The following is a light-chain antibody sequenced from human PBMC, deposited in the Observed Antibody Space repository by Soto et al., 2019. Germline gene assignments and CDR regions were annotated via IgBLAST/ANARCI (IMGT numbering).Light chain of an antibody. Sequence: DMQMTQSPSSLSASVGDRVTITCRASQGISNYVAWFQQKPGKVPRLLIYAASSLQSGVPSRFSGSGSGTDFTLTISSLQPEDVATYYCQKYNSAPRTFGQGTKVEIK. V-gene: IGKV1-27*01. CDR3: QKYNSAPRT. CDR1: QGISNY. J-gene: IGKJ1*01. CDR2: AAS.